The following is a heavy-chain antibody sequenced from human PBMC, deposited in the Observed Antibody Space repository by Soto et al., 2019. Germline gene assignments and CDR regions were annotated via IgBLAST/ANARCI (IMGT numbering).Heavy chain of an antibody. J-gene: IGHJ3*02. V-gene: IGHV6-1*01. D-gene: IGHD1-26*01. CDR2: TYYRTRWYN. CDR1: GDSVSSNTAA. Sequence: PXQTLSLTCAISGDSVSSNTAAWNWIRRSPSRGLEWPGRTYYRTRWYNESAQSVKSRITVKPDTSKNQFSLQLNSVTPEDPAVYYCARVVGPKGRGFDILGQGTMVPVSS. CDR3: ARVVGPKGRGFDI.